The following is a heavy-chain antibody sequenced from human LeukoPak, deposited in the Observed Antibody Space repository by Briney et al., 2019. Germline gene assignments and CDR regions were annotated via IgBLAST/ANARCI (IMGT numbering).Heavy chain of an antibody. Sequence: GASVKVSCKASGYTFTSYGITWVRQAPGQGLEWMGWISAYNGNTNYAQRLQGRVTMTTDTSTSTAYMELRSLRSDDTAVYYCARGTVKWDLLLSHDYWGQGTLVTVSS. V-gene: IGHV1-18*01. CDR3: ARGTVKWDLLLSHDY. J-gene: IGHJ4*02. CDR2: ISAYNGNT. D-gene: IGHD1-26*01. CDR1: GYTFTSYG.